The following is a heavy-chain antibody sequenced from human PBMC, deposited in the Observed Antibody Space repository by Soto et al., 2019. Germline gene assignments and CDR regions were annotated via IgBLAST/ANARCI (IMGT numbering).Heavy chain of an antibody. D-gene: IGHD1-1*01. CDR2: IDWDDDK. CDR1: GFSLSTSGMR. Sequence: SGPTLVNPTQTLTLTCTFSGFSLSTSGMRVRWIRQPPGKALEWLARIDWDDDKFYSTSLKTRLTISKDTSKNQVDLTMTNMDPVDTPTYYCARIGTSESFFGIWGQGTMVTVS. J-gene: IGHJ3*02. V-gene: IGHV2-70*04. CDR3: ARIGTSESFFGI.